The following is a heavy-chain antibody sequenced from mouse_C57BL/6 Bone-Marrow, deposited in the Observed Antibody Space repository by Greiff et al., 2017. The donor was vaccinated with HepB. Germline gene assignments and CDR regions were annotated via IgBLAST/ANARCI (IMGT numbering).Heavy chain of an antibody. CDR1: GYTFTDYY. D-gene: IGHD3-2*02. Sequence: VQLQQSGPELVKPGASVKISCKASGYTFTDYYINWVKQRPGQGLEWIGWIFPGSGSTYYNEKFKGKATLTVDKSSSTAYMLLSSLTSEDSAVYFCARSENSSGAYYFDYWGQGTTLTVSS. CDR2: IFPGSGST. V-gene: IGHV1-75*01. CDR3: ARSENSSGAYYFDY. J-gene: IGHJ2*01.